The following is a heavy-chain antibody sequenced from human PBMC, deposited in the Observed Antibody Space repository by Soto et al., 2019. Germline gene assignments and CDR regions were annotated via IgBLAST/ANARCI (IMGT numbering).Heavy chain of an antibody. D-gene: IGHD3-16*02. CDR1: GGSISSGDYY. V-gene: IGHV4-30-4*01. J-gene: IGHJ4*03. CDR3: ARVSAYYDYVWGSYHSEY. Sequence: PSETLYLTCTVSGGSISSGDYYWSWICQPPGKGLEWIGYIYYSGSTYYNPSLKSRVTISVDTSKNQFSLKLSSVTAADTAVYYCARVSAYYDYVWGSYHSEYRGHATPVTVYS. CDR2: IYYSGST.